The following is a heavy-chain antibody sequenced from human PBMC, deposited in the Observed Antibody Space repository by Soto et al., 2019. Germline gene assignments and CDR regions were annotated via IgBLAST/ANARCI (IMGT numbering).Heavy chain of an antibody. Sequence: GASVKVSCKAPGGTFSSYAISWVRQAPGQGLEWMGGIIPIFGTANYAQKFQGRVTITADESTSTAYMELSSLRSEDTAVYYCARGPPGYSSSWEYYYYYGMDVWG. J-gene: IGHJ6*02. CDR3: ARGPPGYSSSWEYYYYYGMDV. V-gene: IGHV1-69*13. D-gene: IGHD6-13*01. CDR1: GGTFSSYA. CDR2: IIPIFGTA.